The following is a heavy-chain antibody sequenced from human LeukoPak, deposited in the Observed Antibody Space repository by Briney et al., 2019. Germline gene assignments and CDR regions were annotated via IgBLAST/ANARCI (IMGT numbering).Heavy chain of an antibody. V-gene: IGHV3-9*03. D-gene: IGHD3-22*01. Sequence: GGSLRLSCAASGFTFDDYAMHWARQAPGKGLEWVSGISWNSGSIGYADSVKGRFTISRDNAKNSLYLQMNSLRAEDMALYYCAKGLGYYDSSGYYSDYYYYMDVWGKGTTVTVSS. CDR2: ISWNSGSI. CDR3: AKGLGYYDSSGYYSDYYYYMDV. CDR1: GFTFDDYA. J-gene: IGHJ6*03.